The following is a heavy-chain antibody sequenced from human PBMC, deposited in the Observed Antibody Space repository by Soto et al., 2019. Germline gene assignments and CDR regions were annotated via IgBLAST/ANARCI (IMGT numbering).Heavy chain of an antibody. D-gene: IGHD5-12*01. V-gene: IGHV5-51*01. Sequence: PGESLKISCKGSGYSFTSYWIGWVRQMPGKGLEWMGIIYPGDSDTRYSPSFQGQVIISADKSISTAYLQWSSLKASDTARYYCARHQIVSTSEGPYYYHDYLDVWGTGTTVSVSS. CDR2: IYPGDSDT. CDR1: GYSFTSYW. CDR3: ARHQIVSTSEGPYYYHDYLDV. J-gene: IGHJ6*03.